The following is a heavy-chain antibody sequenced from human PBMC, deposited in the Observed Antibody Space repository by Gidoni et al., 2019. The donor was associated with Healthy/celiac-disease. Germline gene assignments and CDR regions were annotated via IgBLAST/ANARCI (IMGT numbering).Heavy chain of an antibody. CDR1: GGSISRGGYY. Sequence: QVQLQESGPGLVKPSQTLSLTCTVSGGSISRGGYYWSWIRQHPGKGLEWSGYIYYSGSTYYNPSLKSRVTISVDTSKNQFSLKLSSVTAADTAVYYCARDSLVPGYCSSTSCRNAFDIWGQGTMVTVSS. CDR2: IYYSGST. CDR3: ARDSLVPGYCSSTSCRNAFDI. J-gene: IGHJ3*02. D-gene: IGHD2-2*03. V-gene: IGHV4-31*03.